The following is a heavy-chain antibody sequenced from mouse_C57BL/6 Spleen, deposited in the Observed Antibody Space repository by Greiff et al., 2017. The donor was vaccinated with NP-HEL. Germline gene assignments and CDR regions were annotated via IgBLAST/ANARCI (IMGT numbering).Heavy chain of an antibody. CDR3: ARKGPLTGTGYFDV. J-gene: IGHJ1*03. CDR2: IYPGDGDT. D-gene: IGHD4-1*01. V-gene: IGHV1-82*01. Sequence: QVQLHQSGPELVKPGASVKISCKASGYAFSSSWMNWVKQRPGKGLEWIGRIYPGDGDTNYNGKFKGKATLTADKSSSTAYMQLSSLTSEDSAVYFWARKGPLTGTGYFDVWGTGTTVTVSS. CDR1: GYAFSSSW.